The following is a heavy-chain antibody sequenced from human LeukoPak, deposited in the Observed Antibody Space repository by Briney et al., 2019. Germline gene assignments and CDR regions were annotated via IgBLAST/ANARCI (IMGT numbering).Heavy chain of an antibody. CDR3: VLGYSGFDAFDI. Sequence: GGSLRLSCAASGFTFSSYSMNWVGQAPGKGLEWVSSISSSSSYIYYADSVKGRFTISRDNAKNSLYLQMNSLRAEDTAVYYCVLGYSGFDAFDIWGQGTMVTVSS. J-gene: IGHJ3*02. D-gene: IGHD5-12*01. CDR2: ISSSSSYI. V-gene: IGHV3-21*04. CDR1: GFTFSSYS.